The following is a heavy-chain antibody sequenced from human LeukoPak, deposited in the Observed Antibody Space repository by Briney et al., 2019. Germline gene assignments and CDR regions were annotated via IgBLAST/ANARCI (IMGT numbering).Heavy chain of an antibody. CDR2: IGQDGTEK. CDR1: GFSLSNYW. Sequence: PGGSLRLSCAASGFSLSNYWMTWVRQAPGKRLEWVANIGQDGTEKYYVDSVKGRFTISRDNAKNSQHLQMNSLRVEDTAAYYCARVGLWGSGRYYPDCWGQGTLVTVSS. J-gene: IGHJ4*02. CDR3: ARVGLWGSGRYYPDC. D-gene: IGHD3-10*01. V-gene: IGHV3-7*01.